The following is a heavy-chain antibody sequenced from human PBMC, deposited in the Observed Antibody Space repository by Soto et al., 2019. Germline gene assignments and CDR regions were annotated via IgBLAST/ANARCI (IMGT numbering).Heavy chain of an antibody. Sequence: SETLSLTCAVYGGSFSGYYWSWIRQPPGKGLEWIGEINHSGSTNYNPSLKSRVTISVDTSKNQFSLKLSSVTAADTAVYYCARGRFRSSSGPVDYWGQGTLVTVSS. V-gene: IGHV4-34*01. CDR1: GGSFSGYY. J-gene: IGHJ4*02. CDR2: INHSGST. CDR3: ARGRFRSSSGPVDY. D-gene: IGHD6-6*01.